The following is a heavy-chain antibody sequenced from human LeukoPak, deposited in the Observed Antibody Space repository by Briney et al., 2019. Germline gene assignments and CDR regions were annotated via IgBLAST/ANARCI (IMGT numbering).Heavy chain of an antibody. CDR2: ISTSAGTI. V-gene: IGHV3-11*01. CDR3: ARDAIDSSGFDFDY. J-gene: IGHJ4*02. CDR1: GFTFSDYY. Sequence: GGSLRLSCAASGFTFSDYYMTWIRQAPGKGLEWISYISTSAGTIYYADSVKGRFTISRDNAKNSLYLQMNSLRAEDAAVYYCARDAIDSSGFDFDYWGQGTLVTVSS. D-gene: IGHD3-22*01.